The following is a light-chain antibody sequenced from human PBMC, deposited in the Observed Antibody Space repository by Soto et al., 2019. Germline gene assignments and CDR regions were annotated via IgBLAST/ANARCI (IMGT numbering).Light chain of an antibody. CDR1: SSDVGSYNY. CDR2: DVT. V-gene: IGLV2-11*01. CDR3: SSSAGRCSVL. J-gene: IGLJ2*01. Sequence: QSALTQPRSVSGSPGQSVTITCTGTSSDVGSYNYVSWYQQHPAKAPKLMIYDVTARPSGVPDRFSGSKSGNTASLTISGFQAEDEADYFCSSSAGRCSVLFGGGTKLTVL.